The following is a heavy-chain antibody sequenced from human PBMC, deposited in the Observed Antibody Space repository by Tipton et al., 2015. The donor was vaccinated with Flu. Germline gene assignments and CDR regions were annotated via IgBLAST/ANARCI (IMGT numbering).Heavy chain of an antibody. V-gene: IGHV4-61*02. CDR2: IYTSGST. CDR3: ARVQAVRGVNGEWYYDL. CDR1: GGSISSGSYY. J-gene: IGHJ2*01. Sequence: TLSLTCTVSGGSISSGSYYWGWIRQPAGKGLEWIGRIYTSGSTNYNPSLKSRVTISVDTSKNQFSLKLSSVAAADTAVDYCARVQAVRGVNGEWYYDLWGRDSLVTVSS. D-gene: IGHD3-10*01.